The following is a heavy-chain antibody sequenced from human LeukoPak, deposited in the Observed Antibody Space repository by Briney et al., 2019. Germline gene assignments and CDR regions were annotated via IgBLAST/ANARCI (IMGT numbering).Heavy chain of an antibody. Sequence: PGGSLRLSCAASGFTFSSYGMHWVRQAPGKGLEWVAFIRYDGSNKYYADSVKGRFTTSRDNSKNTLYLQMNSLRAEDTAVYYCAKDLREERGEVKDDYWGQGTLVTVSS. V-gene: IGHV3-30*02. CDR2: IRYDGSNK. CDR1: GFTFSSYG. J-gene: IGHJ4*02. CDR3: AKDLREERGEVKDDY. D-gene: IGHD3-10*01.